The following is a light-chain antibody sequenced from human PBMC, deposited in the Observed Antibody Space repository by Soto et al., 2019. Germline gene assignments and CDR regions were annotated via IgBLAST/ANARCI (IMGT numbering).Light chain of an antibody. J-gene: IGKJ5*01. V-gene: IGKV3-15*01. CDR2: AVS. Sequence: EVVMTQSPATLSVSPGETVTLSCRASQTVYNNYLAWYQQRPGQTPRLIIYAVSARATGIPARFSGSGSGTDFTLTINGLQSEDFAVYYCQQYTNWPITFGQGTRWRL. CDR1: QTVYNN. CDR3: QQYTNWPIT.